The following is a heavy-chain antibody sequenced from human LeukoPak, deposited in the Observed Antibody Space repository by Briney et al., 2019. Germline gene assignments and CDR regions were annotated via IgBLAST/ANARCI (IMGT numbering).Heavy chain of an antibody. Sequence: ASVKVSRKASRYTLTSYDINGVRQPTAQGREWVGWIHTTRGNTGYAQKFQGRVTMTRNTSISTVYMEMSSLRSEDTAVYYCASNCSSCYTSGGAWFDPWGQGTPVTVSS. CDR1: RYTLTSYD. J-gene: IGHJ5*02. CDR3: ASNCSSCYTSGGAWFDP. CDR2: IHTTRGNT. D-gene: IGHD2-2*02. V-gene: IGHV1-8*01.